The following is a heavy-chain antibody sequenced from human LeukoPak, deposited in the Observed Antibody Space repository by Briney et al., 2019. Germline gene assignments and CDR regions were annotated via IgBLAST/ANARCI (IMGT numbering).Heavy chain of an antibody. CDR3: ARDGSSGYVDY. J-gene: IGHJ4*02. CDR1: GYTFTSYD. Sequence: ASVKVSCKASGYTFTSYDINWVRQATGQGLEGMGWMNPNSGNTGYAQKFQARVTITRNNTISTAYMQLSSLRSENTAVYYCARDGSSGYVDYWGQGTLVTVSS. D-gene: IGHD3-22*01. V-gene: IGHV1-8*03. CDR2: MNPNSGNT.